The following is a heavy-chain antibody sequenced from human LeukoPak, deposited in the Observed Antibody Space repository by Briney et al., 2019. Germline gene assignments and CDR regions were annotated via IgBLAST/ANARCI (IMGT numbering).Heavy chain of an antibody. D-gene: IGHD6-13*01. J-gene: IGHJ3*02. V-gene: IGHV4-31*03. CDR3: ARAYSSSWYGDAFDI. Sequence: EPSDTLSLTCTVSGDSISSRSYYWGWIRQPPGKGLEWIGYIYYSGSTYYNPSLKSRVTISVDTSKNQFSLKLSSVTAADTAVYYCARAYSSSWYGDAFDIWGQGTMVTVSS. CDR2: IYYSGST. CDR1: GDSISSRSYY.